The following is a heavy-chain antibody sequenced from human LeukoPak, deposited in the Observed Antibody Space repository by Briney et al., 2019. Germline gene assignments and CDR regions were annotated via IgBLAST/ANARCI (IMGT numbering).Heavy chain of an antibody. D-gene: IGHD3-22*01. Sequence: GGSLRLSCAASGFTFSSYSMNWVRQAPGKGLEWVSSISSSSSYIYYADSVKGRFTISRDNAKNSLYLQMNSLRAEDTAVYYCARDRHYYDSSGRDYWAREPWSPSPQ. CDR3: ARDRHYYDSSGRDY. CDR1: GFTFSSYS. CDR2: ISSSSSYI. V-gene: IGHV3-21*01. J-gene: IGHJ4*02.